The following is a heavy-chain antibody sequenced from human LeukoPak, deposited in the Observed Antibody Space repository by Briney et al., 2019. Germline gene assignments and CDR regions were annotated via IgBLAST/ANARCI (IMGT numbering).Heavy chain of an antibody. J-gene: IGHJ4*02. D-gene: IGHD3/OR15-3a*01. CDR3: SRERGPFSPFGL. CDR2: ILLSGRT. V-gene: IGHV4-4*02. CDR1: GGSISSTNW. Sequence: SGTLSLTCGVSGGSISSTNWWSWVRQPPGQGLEWIGEILLSGRTNYNPSLKSRVTMSLDESKNHVALNLACVTAAETVVYYCSRERGPFSPFGLWGQGTLVTVTS.